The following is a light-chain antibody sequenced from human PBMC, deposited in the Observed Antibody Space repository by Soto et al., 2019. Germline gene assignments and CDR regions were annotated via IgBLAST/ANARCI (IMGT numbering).Light chain of an antibody. CDR2: EGS. Sequence: QSALTQPASVSGSPGQSITISCTGASSNVGTYNLVSWYQQHPGKAPKLMIYEGSKRPSAVSHRFSGSKSGNTASLTVSGLQAEDEADYYCCSYTSSSTWVFGGGTKLTVL. V-gene: IGLV2-14*02. J-gene: IGLJ3*02. CDR1: SSNVGTYNL. CDR3: CSYTSSSTWV.